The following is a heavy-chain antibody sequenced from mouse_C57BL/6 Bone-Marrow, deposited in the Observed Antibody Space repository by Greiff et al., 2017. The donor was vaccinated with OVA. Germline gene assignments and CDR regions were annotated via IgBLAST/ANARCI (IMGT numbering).Heavy chain of an antibody. J-gene: IGHJ4*01. V-gene: IGHV1-85*01. CDR1: GYTFTSYD. D-gene: IGHD2-1*01. Sequence: VKLQESGPELVKPGASVKLSCKASGYTFTSYDINWVKQRPGQGLEWIGWIYPRDGSTKYNEKFKGKATLTVDTSSSTAYMELHSLTSEDSAVYFCARFGNGGRYYAMDYWGQGTSVTVSS. CDR3: ARFGNGGRYYAMDY. CDR2: IYPRDGST.